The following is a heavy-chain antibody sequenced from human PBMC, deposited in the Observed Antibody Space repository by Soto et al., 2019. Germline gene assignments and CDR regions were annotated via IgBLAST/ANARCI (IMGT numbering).Heavy chain of an antibody. CDR1: GFTFSSYG. D-gene: IGHD3-22*01. CDR3: ARAPVGYYDSSGHMDV. Sequence: PGGSLRLSCAASGFTFSSYGMHWVRQAPGKGLEWVAVIWYDGSNKYYADSVKGRFTISRDNSKNTLYLQMNSLRAEDTAVYYCARAPVGYYDSSGHMDVWGHGTTVTVSS. V-gene: IGHV3-33*01. J-gene: IGHJ6*02. CDR2: IWYDGSNK.